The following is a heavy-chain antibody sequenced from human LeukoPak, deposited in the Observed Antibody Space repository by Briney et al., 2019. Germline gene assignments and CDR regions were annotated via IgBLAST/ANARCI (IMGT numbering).Heavy chain of an antibody. D-gene: IGHD4-17*01. Sequence: GGSLRLSCAASGFTFSSYSMNWARQAPGKGLEWVSYISSSSSTIYYADSVKGRFTISRDNAKNSLYLQMNSLRAEDTAVYYCARDPLPSYGYFDYWGQGTLVTVSS. V-gene: IGHV3-48*01. CDR1: GFTFSSYS. CDR2: ISSSSSTI. CDR3: ARDPLPSYGYFDY. J-gene: IGHJ4*02.